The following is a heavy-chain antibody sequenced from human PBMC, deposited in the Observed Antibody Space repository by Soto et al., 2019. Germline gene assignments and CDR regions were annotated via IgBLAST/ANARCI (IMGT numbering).Heavy chain of an antibody. Sequence: GGSLRLSCAASGFTFDDYGMSWVRQAPGKGLEWVGFIRSKAYGGTTEYAASVKGRFTISRDDSKSIAYLQMNSLKTEDTAVYYCTRDRIVVVPAAIHKGGDDFHIWGQGTMVSVSS. V-gene: IGHV3-49*04. D-gene: IGHD2-2*01. CDR2: IRSKAYGGTT. J-gene: IGHJ3*02. CDR1: GFTFDDYG. CDR3: TRDRIVVVPAAIHKGGDDFHI.